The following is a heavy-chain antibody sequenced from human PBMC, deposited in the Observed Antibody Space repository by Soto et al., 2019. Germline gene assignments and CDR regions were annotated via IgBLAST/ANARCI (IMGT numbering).Heavy chain of an antibody. V-gene: IGHV3-11*05. D-gene: IGHD3-10*01. J-gene: IGHJ6*02. CDR3: ARQGGITLLRVIMNAMDV. CDR2: ISSTGSNT. Sequence: QVQLVESGGGLVKPGGSLRLSCAASGFTMSGYYMSWVRQAPGKGLEWLSSISSTGSNTNHADSVKGRFRISRDNGANSLFLHMNSLRAEDTALYYCARQGGITLLRVIMNAMDVWGQGTTVTVSS. CDR1: GFTMSGYY.